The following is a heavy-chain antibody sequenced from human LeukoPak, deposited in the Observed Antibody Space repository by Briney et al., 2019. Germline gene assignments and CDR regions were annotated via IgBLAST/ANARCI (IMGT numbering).Heavy chain of an antibody. CDR1: GGSINGYY. CDR2: IYYRGST. CDR3: ARADYDTSAYYYTFDY. J-gene: IGHJ4*02. V-gene: IGHV4-59*01. D-gene: IGHD3-22*01. Sequence: SETLSLTCTVSGGSINGYYWSWIRQPPEKGLEWIRYIYYRGSTNYNPSLKSRVTISVDTSKNQFSLKLSSVTAADTAVYYCARADYDTSAYYYTFDYWGQGILVTVSS.